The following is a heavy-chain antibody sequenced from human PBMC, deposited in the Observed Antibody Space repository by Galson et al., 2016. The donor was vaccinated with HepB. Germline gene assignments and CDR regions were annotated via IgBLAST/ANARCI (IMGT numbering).Heavy chain of an antibody. D-gene: IGHD2-15*01. J-gene: IGHJ4*02. CDR1: GNTLTELS. Sequence: SVKVSCKVSGNTLTELSIHWVRQAHGEGLEWMGGFDPEEGETIYAQRFQGRITMTEDTSTDTAYMELRSLRSEDTAVYYCTTSAETEVAVTPFDYWGQGTLVTVSS. V-gene: IGHV1-24*01. CDR2: FDPEEGET. CDR3: TTSAETEVAVTPFDY.